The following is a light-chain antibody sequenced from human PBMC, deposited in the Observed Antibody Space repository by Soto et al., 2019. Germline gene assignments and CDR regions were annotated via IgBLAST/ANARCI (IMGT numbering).Light chain of an antibody. CDR2: DAS. CDR3: QQRSTWPRT. V-gene: IGKV3-11*01. J-gene: IGKJ5*01. CDR1: QNIGSY. Sequence: EIVLTQSPATLSLSPGERATLSCRASQNIGSYLGRYQQKPGQAPRLLISDASNRATGIPVRFSGSGSGTDFTLTISSLEPEDFAVYYCQQRSTWPRTFGQGTRLEIK.